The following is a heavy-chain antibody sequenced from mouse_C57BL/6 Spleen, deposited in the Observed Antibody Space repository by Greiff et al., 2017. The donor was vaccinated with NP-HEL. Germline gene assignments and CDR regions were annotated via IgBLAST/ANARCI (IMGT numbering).Heavy chain of an antibody. Sequence: QVQLQESGAELVRPGASVTLSCKASGYTFTDYEMHWVKQTPVHGLEWIGAIDPETGGTAYNQKFKGKAILTADKSSSTAYMELRSLTSEDSAVYYCTRWGGLRLAWFAYWGQGTLVTVAA. CDR3: TRWGGLRLAWFAY. CDR1: GYTFTDYE. J-gene: IGHJ3*01. D-gene: IGHD2-4*01. CDR2: IDPETGGT. V-gene: IGHV1-15*01.